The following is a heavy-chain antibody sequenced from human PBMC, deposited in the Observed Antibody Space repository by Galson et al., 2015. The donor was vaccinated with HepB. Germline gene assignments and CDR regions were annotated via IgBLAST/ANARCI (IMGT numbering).Heavy chain of an antibody. CDR3: ARDGYSYGYYLVREGMDV. CDR1: GFTFSSYS. CDR2: ISSSSSYI. V-gene: IGHV3-21*01. J-gene: IGHJ6*02. Sequence: SLRLSCAASGFTFSSYSMNWVRQAPGKGLEWVSSISSSSSYIYYADSVKGRFTISRDNAKNSLYLQMNSLRAEDTAVYYCARDGYSYGYYLVREGMDVWGQGTTVTVSS. D-gene: IGHD5-18*01.